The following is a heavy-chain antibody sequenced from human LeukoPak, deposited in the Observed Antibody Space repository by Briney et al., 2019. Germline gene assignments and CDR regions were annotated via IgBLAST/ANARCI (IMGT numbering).Heavy chain of an antibody. CDR1: GYSFTSYW. Sequence: GESLKISYKGSGYSFTSYWIGWVRQMPGKGLEWMGIIYPGDSDTRYSPSFQGQVTISADKSISTAYLQWGSLKASDTAMYYCARSYYYDSSGPAAGHAFDIWGQGTMVTVSS. J-gene: IGHJ3*02. CDR2: IYPGDSDT. D-gene: IGHD3-22*01. V-gene: IGHV5-51*01. CDR3: ARSYYYDSSGPAAGHAFDI.